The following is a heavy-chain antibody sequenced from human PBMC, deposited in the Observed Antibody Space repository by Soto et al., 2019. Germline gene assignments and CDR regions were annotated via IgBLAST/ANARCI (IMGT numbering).Heavy chain of an antibody. CDR3: ARGRIVASIHDAFEI. J-gene: IGHJ3*02. CDR2: ISAYKGKR. Sequence: QGKLLQSGDEVKTPGASVRVSCRASGYPFTSYGISWVRQAPGQGLEWVAWISAYKGKRDTAQKFQDRVTMTLDTSTDTAHMDLGDLTSADTAVYYCARGRIVASIHDAFEIWGQGTKVTVSS. V-gene: IGHV1-18*01. CDR1: GYPFTSYG. D-gene: IGHD5-12*01.